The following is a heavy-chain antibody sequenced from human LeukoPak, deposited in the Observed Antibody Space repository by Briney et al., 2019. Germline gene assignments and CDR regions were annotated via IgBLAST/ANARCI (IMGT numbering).Heavy chain of an antibody. D-gene: IGHD4-17*01. CDR1: GGSISSYY. J-gene: IGHJ4*02. CDR3: ARVRYGDCFDY. Sequence: PSETLSLTCTVSGGSISSYYWSWIRQPPGKGLEWIGYIYYSGSNNYNPSLKRRGNITVEKYKKKFSLKLSSVTAADTAVYYCARVRYGDCFDYWGRGTLVTVSS. CDR2: IYYSGSN. V-gene: IGHV4-59*01.